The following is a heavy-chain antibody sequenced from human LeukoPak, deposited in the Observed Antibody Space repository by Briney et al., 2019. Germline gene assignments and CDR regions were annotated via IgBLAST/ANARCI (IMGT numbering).Heavy chain of an antibody. CDR3: ARMDYRKIYYYYAMDV. Sequence: PSETLSLTCTVSGVSISSSSYYWGWIRQPPGKGLEWIGSIYYSGSTYYNPSLKSRVTISVDTSKNQFSLKLSSVTAADTAVYYCARMDYRKIYYYYAMDVWGQGTTVTVSS. J-gene: IGHJ6*02. D-gene: IGHD4-11*01. CDR2: IYYSGST. CDR1: GVSISSSSYY. V-gene: IGHV4-39*01.